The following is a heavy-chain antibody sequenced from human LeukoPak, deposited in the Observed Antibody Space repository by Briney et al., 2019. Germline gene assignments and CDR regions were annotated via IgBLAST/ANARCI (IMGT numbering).Heavy chain of an antibody. CDR2: INSDGSST. D-gene: IGHD2-2*01. J-gene: IGHJ6*04. Sequence: GGSLRLSCAASGFTFSSYWMHWVRQAPGKGLVWVSRINSDGSSTSYADSVKGRFTISGDNAKNTLYLQMNSLRAEDTAVYYCARGGAIVVVPAAMVKCGMDVWGKGTTVTVSS. CDR3: ARGGAIVVVPAAMVKCGMDV. V-gene: IGHV3-74*01. CDR1: GFTFSSYW.